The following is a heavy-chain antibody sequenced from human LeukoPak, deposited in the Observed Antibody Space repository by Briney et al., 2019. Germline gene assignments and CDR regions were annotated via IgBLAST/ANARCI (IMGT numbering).Heavy chain of an antibody. Sequence: GASVKVSCKASGYTFTGYYMHWARQAPGQGLEWMGRINPNSGGTNYAQKFQGRVTMTRDTSISTAYMELSRLRSDDTAVYYCARVEGIRQWLVQGAYYFDYWGQGTLVTVSS. CDR2: INPNSGGT. CDR3: ARVEGIRQWLVQGAYYFDY. J-gene: IGHJ4*02. CDR1: GYTFTGYY. D-gene: IGHD6-19*01. V-gene: IGHV1-2*06.